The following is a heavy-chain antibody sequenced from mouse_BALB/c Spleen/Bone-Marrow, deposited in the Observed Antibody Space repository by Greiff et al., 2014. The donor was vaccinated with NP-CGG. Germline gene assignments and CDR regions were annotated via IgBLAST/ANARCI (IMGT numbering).Heavy chain of an antibody. CDR1: GYRFNSYW. D-gene: IGHD3-1*01. CDR3: ARLGIRSFDY. J-gene: IGHJ2*01. Sequence: QVQLKESGADLMKPGASVKISCKATGYRFNSYWIEWVKQRPGHGLEWIGEILPGSGSTNFNEKFKGKATFTAYTSSNTAHMQISSLTSEDSAVYYCARLGIRSFDYWGQGTTLTVSS. CDR2: ILPGSGST. V-gene: IGHV1-9*01.